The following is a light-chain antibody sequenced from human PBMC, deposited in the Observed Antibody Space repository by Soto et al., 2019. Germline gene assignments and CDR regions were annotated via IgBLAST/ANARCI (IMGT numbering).Light chain of an antibody. CDR1: SSNIGANYD. J-gene: IGLJ1*01. Sequence: QSVLTQPPSVSGAPGQTVTISCTGSSSNIGANYDVHWYQQRPGTAPKLLIFGNNNRPSGVPDRFSGSKSGTSASLAITGLQAEDEGDYYCSSYKSSSTYVFGTGTKVTVL. CDR3: SSYKSSSTYV. V-gene: IGLV1-40*01. CDR2: GNN.